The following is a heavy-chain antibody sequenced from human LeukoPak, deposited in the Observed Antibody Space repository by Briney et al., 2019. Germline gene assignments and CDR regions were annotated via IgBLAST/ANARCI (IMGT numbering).Heavy chain of an antibody. CDR1: GFIFSNYA. J-gene: IGHJ4*02. Sequence: PGGSLRLSCAASGFIFSNYAMGWVRQAPGKGLEWVSAISASTLSTYYADSVKGRFTISRDNSKNTLYLQMNSLRAEDTAVYYCASAYCSSTSCPEGGYWGQGTLVTVSS. CDR2: ISASTLST. CDR3: ASAYCSSTSCPEGGY. D-gene: IGHD2-2*01. V-gene: IGHV3-23*01.